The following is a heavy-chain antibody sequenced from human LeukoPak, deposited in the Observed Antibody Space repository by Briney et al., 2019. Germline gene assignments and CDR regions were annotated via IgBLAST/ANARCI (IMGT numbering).Heavy chain of an antibody. V-gene: IGHV3-66*01. CDR3: ARSYSNHLFGMDV. CDR2: IYSGGST. J-gene: IGHJ6*02. Sequence: GGSLRLSCAASGFTVSSYYMTWVRQAPGRGLEWVSVIYSGGSTYYADSVKGRVAISRDNSKNTVFLQMNSVRAEDTAVYYCARSYSNHLFGMDVWGQGTTVTVSS. D-gene: IGHD4-11*01. CDR1: GFTVSSYY.